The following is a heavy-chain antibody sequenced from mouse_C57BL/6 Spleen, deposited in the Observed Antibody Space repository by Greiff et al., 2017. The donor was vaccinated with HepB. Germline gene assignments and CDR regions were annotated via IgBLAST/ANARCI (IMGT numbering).Heavy chain of an antibody. CDR1: GYTFTDYE. D-gene: IGHD1-1*01. J-gene: IGHJ2*01. CDR3: TRHPDYYGSSYRDH. V-gene: IGHV1-15*01. CDR2: IDPETGGT. Sequence: QVQLKESGAELVRPGASVTLSCKASGYTFTDYEMHWVKQTPVHGLEWIGAIDPETGGTAYNQKFKGKAILTADKSSSTAYMELRSLTSEDSAVYYCTRHPDYYGSSYRDHWGQGTTLTVPS.